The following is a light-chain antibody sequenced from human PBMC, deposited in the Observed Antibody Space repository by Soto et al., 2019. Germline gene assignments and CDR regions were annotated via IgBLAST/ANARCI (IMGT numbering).Light chain of an antibody. CDR2: GNS. V-gene: IGLV1-40*01. J-gene: IGLJ1*01. CDR1: SSNIGAGYD. CDR3: QSYDSSLSGSYV. Sequence: QSVLTQPPSVSVAPGQRVTISCTGSSSNIGAGYDVHWYQQLPGTAPKLLIYGNSNRPSGVPDRFSGSKSGTSASLAITGLQAEDGADYYCQSYDSSLSGSYVFGTGTKVTVL.